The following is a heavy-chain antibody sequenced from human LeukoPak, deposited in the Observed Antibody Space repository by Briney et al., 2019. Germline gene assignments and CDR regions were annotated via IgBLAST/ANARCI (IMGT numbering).Heavy chain of an antibody. V-gene: IGHV1-69*05. D-gene: IGHD3-10*01. CDR3: ARAMDYYGSGSYYVFDY. Sequence: SVKVSCKASGGTFSSYAISWVRQAPGQGLEWMGGIIPIFGTANYAQKFQGRVTITTDESTSTAYMELSSLRSEDTAVYYCARAMDYYGSGSYYVFDYWGQGTLVTVSS. CDR2: IIPIFGTA. CDR1: GGTFSSYA. J-gene: IGHJ4*02.